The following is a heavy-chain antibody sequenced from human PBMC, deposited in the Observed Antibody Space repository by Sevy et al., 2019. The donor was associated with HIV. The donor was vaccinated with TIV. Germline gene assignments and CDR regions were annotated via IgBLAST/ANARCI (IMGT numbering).Heavy chain of an antibody. Sequence: GGSLRLSCAASGFTFRSYDMTWVRQAPGKGLEWVSVISGGGGTTYYADSVKGRLTISRDNTKNTLYLQMNSLRAEDTAVYYCVKALSGTGSYDYWGQGTLVTVSS. CDR2: ISGGGGTT. J-gene: IGHJ4*02. V-gene: IGHV3-23*01. D-gene: IGHD1-26*01. CDR3: VKALSGTGSYDY. CDR1: GFTFRSYD.